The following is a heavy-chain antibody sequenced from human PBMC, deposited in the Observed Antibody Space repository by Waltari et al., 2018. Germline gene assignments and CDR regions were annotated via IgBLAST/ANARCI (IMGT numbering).Heavy chain of an antibody. J-gene: IGHJ6*02. V-gene: IGHV1-69*08. CDR2: IIPIVGTA. D-gene: IGHD2-2*01. CDR3: ARAQGVVPAAHPGMDV. CDR1: GGTFSSYA. Sequence: QVQLVQSGAEVKKPGSSVKVSCKASGGTFSSYAISWVRQAPGQGLEWMGRIIPIVGTANYAQKFQGRVTITADKSTSTAYMELSSLRSEDTAVYYCARAQGVVPAAHPGMDVWGQGTTVTVSS.